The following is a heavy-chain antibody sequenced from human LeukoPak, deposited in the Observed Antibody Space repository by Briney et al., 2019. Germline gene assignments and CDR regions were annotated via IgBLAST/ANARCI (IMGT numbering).Heavy chain of an antibody. Sequence: PGGSLRLSCAASGFTFSSSWMYWVRQAPGKGLEWVGFIRSKAYGGTTEYAASVKGRFTISRDDSKSIAYLQMNSLKTEDTAVYYCTRDFIGPDYYDSSGYYRVIHGAFDIWGQGTMVTVSS. CDR3: TRDFIGPDYYDSSGYYRVIHGAFDI. CDR2: IRSKAYGGTT. J-gene: IGHJ3*02. D-gene: IGHD3-22*01. CDR1: GFTFSSSW. V-gene: IGHV3-49*04.